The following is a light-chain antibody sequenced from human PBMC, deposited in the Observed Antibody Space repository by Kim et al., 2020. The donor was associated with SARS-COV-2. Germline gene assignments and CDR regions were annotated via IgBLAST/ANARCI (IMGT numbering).Light chain of an antibody. CDR1: SGSVSTSYY. J-gene: IGLJ2*01. CDR3: VLYMGSGISV. Sequence: QTVVTQDPSFSVSPGGTVTLTCGLSSGSVSTSYYPSWYQQTPGQAPRTLIYSTNTRSSGVPDRFSGSILGNKAALTITGAQADDESDYYCVLYMGSGISVFGGGTQLTVL. CDR2: STN. V-gene: IGLV8-61*01.